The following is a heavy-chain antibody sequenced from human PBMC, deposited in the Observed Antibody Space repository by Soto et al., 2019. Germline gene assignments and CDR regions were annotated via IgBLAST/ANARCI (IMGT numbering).Heavy chain of an antibody. J-gene: IGHJ6*02. V-gene: IGHV1-2*04. Sequence: GASVKVSCKASGYSFTDYHIHWVRQAPGQGLEWLGRINPKSGGTSTAQKFQGWVTMTTDTSLSTASMELTRLPSDDTAIHYCARGDSTDCSNGVCSFFYNHDMDVWGQGTTVTVSS. CDR2: INPKSGGT. D-gene: IGHD2-8*01. CDR1: GYSFTDYH. CDR3: ARGDSTDCSNGVCSFFYNHDMDV.